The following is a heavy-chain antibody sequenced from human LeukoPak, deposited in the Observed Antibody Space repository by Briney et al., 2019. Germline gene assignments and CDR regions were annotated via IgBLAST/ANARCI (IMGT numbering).Heavy chain of an antibody. V-gene: IGHV3-23*01. CDR1: GFTFSNYV. D-gene: IGHD3-10*01. J-gene: IGHJ4*02. Sequence: GGSLRLSCAASGFTFSNYVMTWVRQAPEKGLQWVSSISGSGGSTYYADSVKGRFTISRDSSKNTLYLQMNSLRAEDTAVYYCARGGRMVRGPFDYWGQGTLVTVSS. CDR3: ARGGRMVRGPFDY. CDR2: ISGSGGST.